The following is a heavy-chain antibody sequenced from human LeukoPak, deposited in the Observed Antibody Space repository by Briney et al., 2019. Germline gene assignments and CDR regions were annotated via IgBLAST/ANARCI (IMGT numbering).Heavy chain of an antibody. CDR1: GGSFSGYY. CDR2: INHSGST. D-gene: IGHD3-3*02. Sequence: SETLSLTCAVYGGSFSGYYWSWIRQPPGKGLEWIGEINHSGSTNYNPSLKSRATISVDTSKNQFSLKLSSVTAADTAVYYCARAYISTWYGYFDYWGQGSLVTVSS. CDR3: ARAYISTWYGYFDY. J-gene: IGHJ4*02. V-gene: IGHV4-34*01.